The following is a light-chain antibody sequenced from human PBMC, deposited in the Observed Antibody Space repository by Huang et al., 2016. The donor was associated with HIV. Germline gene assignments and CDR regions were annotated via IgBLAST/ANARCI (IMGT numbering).Light chain of an antibody. Sequence: EVVMTQSPATLSVSPGETATLSCRARQSVSNNLAWYQRKPCQGPRRLIHSASTRATGIPGRFSGRGSGTEFTLTISSLLSEDFAVYYCQQYHIWPPRTFGQGTMVEIK. CDR2: SAS. V-gene: IGKV3-15*01. CDR3: QQYHIWPPRT. CDR1: QSVSNN. J-gene: IGKJ1*01.